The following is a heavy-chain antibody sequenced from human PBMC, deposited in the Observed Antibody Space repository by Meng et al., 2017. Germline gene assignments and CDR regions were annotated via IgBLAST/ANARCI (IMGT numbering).Heavy chain of an antibody. Sequence: GSLRLSCAVYGGSFSGYYWSWIRQPPGKGLEWIGEINHSGSTNYNPSLKSRVTISVDTSKNQFSLKLSSVTAADTAVYYCARERRVVVITTFPYDAFDISGQGTMVTVSS. J-gene: IGHJ3*02. CDR2: INHSGST. D-gene: IGHD3-22*01. V-gene: IGHV4-34*01. CDR3: ARERRVVVITTFPYDAFDI. CDR1: GGSFSGYY.